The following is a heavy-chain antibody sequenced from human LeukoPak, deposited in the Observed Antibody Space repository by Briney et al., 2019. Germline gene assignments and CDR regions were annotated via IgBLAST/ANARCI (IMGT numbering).Heavy chain of an antibody. CDR1: GFTFSTSA. CDR3: AKGGHDYNPFYW. J-gene: IGHJ4*02. D-gene: IGHD4-11*01. Sequence: PGGSLRLSCAASGFTFSTSAMDWVRQAPGKGLEWVSSIKGGGGDPFYADSVKGRFTISRDNSKNTLFLQLNSLRAEDTAVYYCAKGGHDYNPFYWWGQGTLVTVSS. V-gene: IGHV3-23*01. CDR2: IKGGGGDP.